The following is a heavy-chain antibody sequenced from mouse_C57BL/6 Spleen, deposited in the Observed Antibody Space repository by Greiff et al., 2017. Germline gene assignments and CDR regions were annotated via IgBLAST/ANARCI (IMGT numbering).Heavy chain of an antibody. Sequence: VQLKESGGGLVKPGGSLKLSCAASGFTFSSYAMSWVRQTPEKRLEWVATISDGGSYTYYPDNVKGRFTISIANATNNLYMQMIQVKTGDTAMYYGAKDRVIYDGYYVAMDYWGQGTSVTVSS. V-gene: IGHV5-4*01. CDR3: AKDRVIYDGYYVAMDY. CDR2: ISDGGSYT. J-gene: IGHJ4*01. D-gene: IGHD2-3*01. CDR1: GFTFSSYA.